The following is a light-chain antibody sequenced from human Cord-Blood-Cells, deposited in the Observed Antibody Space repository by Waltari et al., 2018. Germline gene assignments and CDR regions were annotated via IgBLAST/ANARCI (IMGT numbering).Light chain of an antibody. Sequence: QSVLTQPPSASGTPGQRLPIPCSGSSTHIGRNTAHWYKQPPGTAPKLLIYSNNQRPSGVPGRFSGSKSGTSASLAISGLQSEDEADYYCAAWDDSLNGPNWVFGGGTKLTVL. J-gene: IGLJ3*02. CDR2: SNN. V-gene: IGLV1-44*01. CDR1: STHIGRNT. CDR3: AAWDDSLNGPNWV.